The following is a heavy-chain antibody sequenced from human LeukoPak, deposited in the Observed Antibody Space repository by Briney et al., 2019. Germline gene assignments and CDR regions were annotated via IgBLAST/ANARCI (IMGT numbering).Heavy chain of an antibody. CDR2: IYPGDSDT. J-gene: IGHJ4*02. Sequence: GESLKISCKGSGYSFTSYWIGWVRQMPGKVLEWMGIIYPGDSDTRYSPSFQGQVTISADKSISTAYLQWSSLKASDTAMYYCARQVTMVRGVIIPLNYFDYWGLGTLVTVSS. V-gene: IGHV5-51*01. CDR3: ARQVTMVRGVIIPLNYFDY. CDR1: GYSFTSYW. D-gene: IGHD3-10*01.